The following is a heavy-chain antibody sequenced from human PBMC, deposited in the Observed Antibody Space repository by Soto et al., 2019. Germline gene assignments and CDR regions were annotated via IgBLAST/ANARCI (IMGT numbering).Heavy chain of an antibody. V-gene: IGHV3-21*04. Sequence: LRLSCAASGFTFSSYSMNWVRQAPGKGLEWVSSISSSSSYIYYADSVKGRFTISRDNAKNSLYLQMNSLRAEDTAVYYCAKDLFRDYYDSSGYSPFDYWGQGTLVTVSS. J-gene: IGHJ4*02. CDR3: AKDLFRDYYDSSGYSPFDY. D-gene: IGHD3-22*01. CDR1: GFTFSSYS. CDR2: ISSSSSYI.